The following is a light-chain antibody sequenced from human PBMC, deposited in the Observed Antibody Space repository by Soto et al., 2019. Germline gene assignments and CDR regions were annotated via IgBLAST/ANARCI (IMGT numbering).Light chain of an antibody. CDR1: SSDVGGYNY. CDR2: EVS. V-gene: IGLV2-8*01. Sequence: QSVLTQPPSASGSPGQSVTISCTGTSSDVGGYNYVSWYQQHPGKAPKLMIYEVSKRPSGVPDRFSGSKSGNTASLTVSGLPDEEEADYYCSSYAGSNHYVFGTGTKVTVL. J-gene: IGLJ1*01. CDR3: SSYAGSNHYV.